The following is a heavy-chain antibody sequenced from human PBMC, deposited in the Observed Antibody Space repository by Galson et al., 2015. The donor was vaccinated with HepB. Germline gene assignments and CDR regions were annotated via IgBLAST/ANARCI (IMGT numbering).Heavy chain of an antibody. Sequence: QVQLQESGPGLVKPSETLSLTCTVSGGSISSGDYYWSWIRQPPGKGLEWIGYIYYSGSTYYNPSLKSRVTISVDTSKNQFSLKLSSVTAADTAVYYCARDKMVRGGNYYYGMDVWGQGTTVTVSS. CDR1: GGSISSGDYY. V-gene: IGHV4-30-4*01. J-gene: IGHJ6*02. D-gene: IGHD3-10*01. CDR3: ARDKMVRGGNYYYGMDV. CDR2: IYYSGST.